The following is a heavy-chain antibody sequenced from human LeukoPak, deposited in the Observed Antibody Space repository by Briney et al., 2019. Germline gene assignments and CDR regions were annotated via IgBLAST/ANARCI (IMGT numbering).Heavy chain of an antibody. V-gene: IGHV1-24*01. Sequence: ASVKVSCKVSGYTLTDLSMHWVRQAPGIGLEWMGGSDPEDGETFYAQKFRGRITMTEDTSADTAYMELNSLRSEGTAVYYCARVRISSQGYYYYGMDVWGQGTTVTVSS. CDR3: ARVRISSQGYYYYGMDV. CDR2: SDPEDGET. J-gene: IGHJ6*02. D-gene: IGHD6-13*01. CDR1: GYTLTDLS.